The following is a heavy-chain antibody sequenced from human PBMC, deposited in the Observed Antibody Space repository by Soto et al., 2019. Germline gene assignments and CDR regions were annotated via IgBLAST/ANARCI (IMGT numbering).Heavy chain of an antibody. CDR3: ASDSSGWYGGTYGY. Sequence: SETLSLTCTVSGGSIRSYYWSWIRQPPGKGLEWIGSIYYSGSTYYNPSLKSRVTISVDTSKNQFSLKLSSVTAADTAVYYCASDSSGWYGGTYGYWGQGTLVTVSS. D-gene: IGHD6-19*01. V-gene: IGHV4-39*01. CDR1: GGSIRSYY. CDR2: IYYSGST. J-gene: IGHJ4*02.